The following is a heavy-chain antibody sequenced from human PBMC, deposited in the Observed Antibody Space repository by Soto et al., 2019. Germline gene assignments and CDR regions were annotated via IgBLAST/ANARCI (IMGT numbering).Heavy chain of an antibody. D-gene: IGHD1-26*01. CDR3: ARDRIVGATIRSAFDI. CDR2: IIPIFGTA. J-gene: IGHJ3*02. Sequence: SVKVSCKASGGTFSSYAISWVRQAPGQGLEWMGGIIPIFGTANYAQKFQGRVTITADESTSTAYMELSSLRSDDTAVYYCARDRIVGATIRSAFDIWGQGTMVTVSS. CDR1: GGTFSSYA. V-gene: IGHV1-69*13.